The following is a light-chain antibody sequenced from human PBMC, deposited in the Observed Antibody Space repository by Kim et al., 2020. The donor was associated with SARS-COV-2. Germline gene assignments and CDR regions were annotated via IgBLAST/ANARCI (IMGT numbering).Light chain of an antibody. CDR2: GAS. CDR3: QQYGSSQWT. J-gene: IGKJ1*01. Sequence: SPGERATLSCRASQSVSSIYLAWYQQKPGQAPRLLIYGASSRATGNPDRFSGSGSGTDFTLTISRLEPEDFAVYYCQQYGSSQWTFGQGTKVDIK. CDR1: QSVSSIY. V-gene: IGKV3-20*01.